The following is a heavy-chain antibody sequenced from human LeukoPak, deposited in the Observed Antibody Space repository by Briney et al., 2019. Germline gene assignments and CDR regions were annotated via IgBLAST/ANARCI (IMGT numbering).Heavy chain of an antibody. D-gene: IGHD5-12*01. CDR3: ANQEWLRFNLNAFDI. CDR1: GYTFTSYY. V-gene: IGHV1-46*01. Sequence: ASVKVSCKASGYTFTSYYMHWVRQAPGQGLEWMGIINPSGGSTSYAQKFQGRVTMTRDMSTRTVYMELSSLRFEDTAVYYCANQEWLRFNLNAFDIWGQGTMVTVSS. J-gene: IGHJ3*02. CDR2: INPSGGST.